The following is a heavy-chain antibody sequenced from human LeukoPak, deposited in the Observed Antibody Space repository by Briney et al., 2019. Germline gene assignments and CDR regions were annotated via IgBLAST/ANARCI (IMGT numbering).Heavy chain of an antibody. D-gene: IGHD3-10*01. CDR1: GGSITSTNY. Sequence: SETLSLTCGVSGGSITSTNYWTWVRQPPGKGLEWIGEVDLQGTTNYNPSLMGRVAISVDMSENHISLQLTSVTAADTAVYYCARGPQGSGSYYNPKSLFFNWGQGTLVTVSS. CDR3: ARGPQGSGSYYNPKSLFFN. J-gene: IGHJ4*02. V-gene: IGHV4-4*02. CDR2: VDLQGTT.